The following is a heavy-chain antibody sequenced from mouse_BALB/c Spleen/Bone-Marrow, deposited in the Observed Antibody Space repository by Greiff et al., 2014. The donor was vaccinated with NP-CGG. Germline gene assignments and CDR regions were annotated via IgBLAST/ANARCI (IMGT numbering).Heavy chain of an antibody. CDR2: IWAGGST. CDR3: AGDGDYDEGAWFAY. CDR1: GFSLTSYG. D-gene: IGHD2-4*01. V-gene: IGHV2-9*02. J-gene: IGHJ3*01. Sequence: VQLQQSGPGLVAPSQSLSITCTVSGFSLTSYGVHWVRQPPGKGLEWLGVIWAGGSTNYNSALMSRLSISKDNSKSQVFLKVNSLQTDDTAMYYCAGDGDYDEGAWFAYWGQGTLVTVSA.